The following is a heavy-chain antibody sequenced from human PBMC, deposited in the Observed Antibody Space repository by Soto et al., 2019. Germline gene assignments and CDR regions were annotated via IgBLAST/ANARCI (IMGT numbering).Heavy chain of an antibody. CDR3: ARARGYSYGSDY. CDR2: IIPIFGTA. Sequence: ASVKVSCKASGGTFSSYAISWVRQAPGQGLEWMGGIIPIFGTANYAQKFQGRVTITADESTSTAYMELSSLRSEDTAVYYCARARGYSYGSDYWGQGTLVTVSS. V-gene: IGHV1-69*13. J-gene: IGHJ4*02. CDR1: GGTFSSYA. D-gene: IGHD5-18*01.